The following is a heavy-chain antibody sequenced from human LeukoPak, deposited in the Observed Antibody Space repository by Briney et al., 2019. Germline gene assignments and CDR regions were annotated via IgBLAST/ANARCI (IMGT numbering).Heavy chain of an antibody. CDR1: GGSISSYY. J-gene: IGHJ4*02. D-gene: IGHD6-19*01. CDR2: IYTSGST. V-gene: IGHV4-4*07. CDR3: AREYTDTGPPGYSSGWYYFDY. Sequence: SETLSLTCTVSGGSISSYYWSWIRQPAGKGLEWIGRIYTSGSTNYNPSLKSRVTMSVDTSKNQFSLKLSSVTAADTAVYYCAREYTDTGPPGYSSGWYYFDYWGQGTLVTVSS.